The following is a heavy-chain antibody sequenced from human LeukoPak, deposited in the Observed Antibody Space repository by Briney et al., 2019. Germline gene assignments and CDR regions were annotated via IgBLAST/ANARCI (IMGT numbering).Heavy chain of an antibody. CDR2: IYYTGNT. V-gene: IGHV4-59*08. CDR3: ARQHIKAPYYYDNSADSWALDS. J-gene: IGHJ5*01. CDR1: AGSITLYY. D-gene: IGHD3-22*01. Sequence: SETLSLTCTVSAGSITLYYWSWIRQPPGKGMEWIGNIYYTGNTNYNPSLKGRVTISIVTSKNQFSLKLSSVTAADTAVYYGARQHIKAPYYYDNSADSWALDSWAKGALVTVSS.